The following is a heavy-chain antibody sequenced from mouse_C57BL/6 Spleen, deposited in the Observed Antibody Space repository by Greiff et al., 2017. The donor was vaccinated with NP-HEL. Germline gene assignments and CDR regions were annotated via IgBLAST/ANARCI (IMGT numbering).Heavy chain of an antibody. CDR2: INPGSGGT. CDR3: ARFGDGYLFFDY. CDR1: GYAFTNYL. D-gene: IGHD2-3*01. V-gene: IGHV1-54*01. Sequence: QVQLKQSGAELVRPGTSVKVSCKASGYAFTNYLIEWVKQRPGQGLEWIGVINPGSGGTNYNEKFKGKATLTADKSSSTAYMQLSSLTSEDSAVYFCARFGDGYLFFDYWGQGTTLTVSS. J-gene: IGHJ2*01.